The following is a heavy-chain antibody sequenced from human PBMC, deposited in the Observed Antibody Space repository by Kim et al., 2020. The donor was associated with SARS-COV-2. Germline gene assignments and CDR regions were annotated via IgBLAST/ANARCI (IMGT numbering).Heavy chain of an antibody. Sequence: ASVKVSCKASGYTFTNYYVHWVRQAPGQGLEWMGIINPSGGGTSYAQKFQGRVTMTRDTSTSTVYMELSSLRSEDTAVYYCARGSSSGNWFDPWGQGTLVTVSS. CDR2: INPSGGGT. CDR1: GYTFTNYY. V-gene: IGHV1-46*01. J-gene: IGHJ5*02. CDR3: ARGSSSGNWFDP. D-gene: IGHD6-6*01.